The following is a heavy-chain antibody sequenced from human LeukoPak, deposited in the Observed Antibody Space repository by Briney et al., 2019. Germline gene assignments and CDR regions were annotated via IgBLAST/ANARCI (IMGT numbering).Heavy chain of an antibody. Sequence: SGGSLRLSCAASGFTFDDYGMSWVRQAPGKGLEWGSGINWNGGSTGYADSVKGRFTISRDNAKNSLYLQMNSLRAEDTALYYCARSLWFGETVGVYWGQGTLVTVSS. CDR3: ARSLWFGETVGVY. CDR1: GFTFDDYG. CDR2: INWNGGST. D-gene: IGHD3-10*01. V-gene: IGHV3-20*04. J-gene: IGHJ4*02.